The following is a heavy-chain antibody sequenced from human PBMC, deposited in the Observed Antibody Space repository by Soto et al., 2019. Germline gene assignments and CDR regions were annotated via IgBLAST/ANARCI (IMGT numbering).Heavy chain of an antibody. CDR1: RDTFTRYY. J-gene: IGHJ5*02. CDR3: ARSSGGNCGRLIEGTNWFVT. Sequence: VASVKVSCKAPRDTFTRYYINWVRQAPGQGLEWMGVINPHGGSTAYAQKFKGRVTLTRDTSASTVYMEVSSLTSEDTAMYYCARSSGGNCGRLIEGTNWFVTWGQGALVNVSS. CDR2: INPHGGST. V-gene: IGHV1-46*01. D-gene: IGHD1-26*01.